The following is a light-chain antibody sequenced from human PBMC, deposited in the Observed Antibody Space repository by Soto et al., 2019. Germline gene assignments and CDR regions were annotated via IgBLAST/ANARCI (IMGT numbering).Light chain of an antibody. CDR2: NVI. CDR3: CSYAGSYTYV. Sequence: QSALTQPRSVSGSPGQSVTISCTGTSSDVGGYNFVSWYQHHPGKAPKRMIYNVIQRPSGVPDRFSASKSGNTASLTISGLQAEDEADYYCCSYAGSYTYVFGTGTKVTVL. CDR1: SSDVGGYNF. J-gene: IGLJ1*01. V-gene: IGLV2-11*01.